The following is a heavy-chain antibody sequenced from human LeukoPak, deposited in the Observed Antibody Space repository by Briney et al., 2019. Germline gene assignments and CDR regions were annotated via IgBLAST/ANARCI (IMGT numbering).Heavy chain of an antibody. CDR3: ASPSYFGDY. CDR2: IYNDGRT. Sequence: GGSLRLSCVASGFSVLDHFMTWVRHTPGKGLEWVSVIYNDGRTKYAESVKGRFTMSRDSSKNMVSLQMNSLRAEDSAVYCCASPSYFGDYWGQGTLVTVSS. CDR1: GFSVLDHF. J-gene: IGHJ4*02. D-gene: IGHD3-10*01. V-gene: IGHV3-66*01.